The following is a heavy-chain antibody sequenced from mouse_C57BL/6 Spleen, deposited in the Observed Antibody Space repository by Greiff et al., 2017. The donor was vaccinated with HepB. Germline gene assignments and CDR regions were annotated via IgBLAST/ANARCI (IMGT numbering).Heavy chain of an antibody. D-gene: IGHD2-13*01. V-gene: IGHV1-42*01. CDR3: ASRLDDFDY. Sequence: VQLQQSGPELVKPGASVKISCKASGYSFTGYYMNWVKQSPEKSLEWIGEINPSTGGTTYNQKFKAKATLTVDKSSSTAYMQLTSLTSEDSAVYYCASRLDDFDYWGQGTTLTVSS. J-gene: IGHJ2*01. CDR2: INPSTGGT. CDR1: GYSFTGYY.